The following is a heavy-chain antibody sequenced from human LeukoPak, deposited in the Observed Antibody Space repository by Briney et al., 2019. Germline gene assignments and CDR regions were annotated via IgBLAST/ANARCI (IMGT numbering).Heavy chain of an antibody. CDR1: GYTFTSYG. CDR2: ISAYNGNT. D-gene: IGHD5-12*01. CDR3: ARVGYSGYDPFFDFDY. Sequence: ASVTVSCKASGYTFTSYGISWVRQAPGQGLEWMGWISAYNGNTNYAQKLQGRVTMTTDTSTSTAYMELRSLRSDDTAVYYCARVGYSGYDPFFDFDYWGQGTLVTVSS. J-gene: IGHJ4*02. V-gene: IGHV1-18*01.